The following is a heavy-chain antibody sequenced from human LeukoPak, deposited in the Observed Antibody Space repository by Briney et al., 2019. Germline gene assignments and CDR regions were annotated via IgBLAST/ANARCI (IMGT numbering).Heavy chain of an antibody. CDR3: AKTSGNRAIDY. Sequence: GGSLRLSCAASGFTFDDYAMHWVRQAPGKGLEWVSGISWNSGSIGYADSVKGRFTISRDNAKNSLYLQMNSLRAEDTALYYCAKTSGNRAIDYWGQGTLVTVSS. V-gene: IGHV3-9*01. D-gene: IGHD1-14*01. CDR2: ISWNSGSI. CDR1: GFTFDDYA. J-gene: IGHJ4*02.